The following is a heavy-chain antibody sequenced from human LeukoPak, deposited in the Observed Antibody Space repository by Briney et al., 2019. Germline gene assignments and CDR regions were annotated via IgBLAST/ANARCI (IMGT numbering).Heavy chain of an antibody. CDR3: AREWELAPNYFDY. V-gene: IGHV1-8*03. CDR1: GYTFTSYD. D-gene: IGHD1-26*01. Sequence: ASVKVSCKASGYTFTSYDINWVRQVTGQGLEWMGWVNPKSGNTGYAQKFQGRVTITRNTSISTAYMEVSSLRYEDTAVYYCAREWELAPNYFDYWGQGTLVTVSS. CDR2: VNPKSGNT. J-gene: IGHJ4*02.